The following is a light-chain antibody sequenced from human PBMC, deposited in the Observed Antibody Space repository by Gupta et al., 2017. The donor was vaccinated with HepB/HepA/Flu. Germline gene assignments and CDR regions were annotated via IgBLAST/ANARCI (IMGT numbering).Light chain of an antibody. CDR3: AAWDDSREV. J-gene: IGLJ2*01. Sequence: QSVLTQPPSASGTPGQRVTISCSGSSSNIGSNYVYWYQQLPGTAPKLRIYRNNQRPSGVPDRFSGSKSGHSASLAISGLRSEDEADYYCAAWDDSREVFGGGTKLTVL. CDR1: SSNIGSNY. CDR2: RNN. V-gene: IGLV1-47*01.